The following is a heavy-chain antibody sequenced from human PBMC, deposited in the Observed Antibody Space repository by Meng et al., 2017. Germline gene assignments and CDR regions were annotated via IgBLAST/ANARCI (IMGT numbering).Heavy chain of an antibody. D-gene: IGHD4-17*01. V-gene: IGHV4-34*01. CDR3: ARGSMFGATVTKIDY. Sequence: PRWAPGMLNASETLSITCAAVGGAFSGYYWSWIRQPPGKGLEWIVEINQSGSTNFTPSLKSRVTISVDTSKNQFSLKLSSVTAADTAVYYCARGSMFGATVTKIDYWGQGTLVTVSS. CDR1: GGAFSGYY. J-gene: IGHJ4*02. CDR2: INQSGST.